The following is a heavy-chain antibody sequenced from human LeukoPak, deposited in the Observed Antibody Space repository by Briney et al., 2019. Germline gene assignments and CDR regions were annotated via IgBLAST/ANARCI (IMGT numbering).Heavy chain of an antibody. V-gene: IGHV1-69*01. D-gene: IGHD6-6*01. CDR2: IIPIFGTA. CDR3: ASSPYHSYSSFMLEGKGSPLFFDY. Sequence: ASVKVSCKASGGTFSSYAISWVRQAPGQGLEWMGGIIPIFGTANYAQKFQGRVTITADESTSTAYMELSSLRSEETAVYYCASSPYHSYSSFMLEGKGSPLFFDYWGQGTLVTVSS. J-gene: IGHJ4*02. CDR1: GGTFSSYA.